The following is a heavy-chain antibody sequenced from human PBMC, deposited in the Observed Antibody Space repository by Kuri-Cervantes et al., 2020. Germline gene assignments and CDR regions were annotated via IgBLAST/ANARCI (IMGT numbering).Heavy chain of an antibody. CDR3: ARCLQLLFYYYMDV. Sequence: GGSLRLSCAASGFTFSSYGMAWVRQAPGKGLEWVAVIWFDGSNKYYADSVKGRFTISRDNSKNTLYLQMNSLRAEDTAVYYCARCLQLLFYYYMDVWGKGTTVTVSS. V-gene: IGHV3-33*08. J-gene: IGHJ6*03. CDR1: GFTFSSYG. CDR2: IWFDGSNK. D-gene: IGHD2-2*01.